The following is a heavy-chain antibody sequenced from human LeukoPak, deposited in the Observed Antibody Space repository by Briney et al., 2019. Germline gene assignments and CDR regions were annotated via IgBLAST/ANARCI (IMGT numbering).Heavy chain of an antibody. V-gene: IGHV4-39*01. Sequence: SETLSLTCTVSGGSISSSSYYWGWIRQPPGKGLEWIGSIYYSGSTYYNPSLKSRVTISVDTSKNQFSLKLSSVTAADTAVYYCATGGDYDILTGYYTFAYWGQGTLVTVSS. J-gene: IGHJ4*02. CDR2: IYYSGST. CDR3: ATGGDYDILTGYYTFAY. D-gene: IGHD3-9*01. CDR1: GGSISSSSYY.